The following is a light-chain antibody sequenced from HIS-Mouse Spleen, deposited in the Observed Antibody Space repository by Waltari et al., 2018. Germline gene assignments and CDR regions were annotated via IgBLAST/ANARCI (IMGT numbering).Light chain of an antibody. CDR3: QQRSNWPT. J-gene: IGKJ4*01. Sequence: EIVLTQSPATLSLSPGESATLSCRASQSVSSYLAWYQQKPGQAPRLLIYDASNRATGIPARFSGSGSGTDFTLTISSLEPEDLAVYYCQQRSNWPTFGGGTKVEIK. CDR1: QSVSSY. CDR2: DAS. V-gene: IGKV3-11*01.